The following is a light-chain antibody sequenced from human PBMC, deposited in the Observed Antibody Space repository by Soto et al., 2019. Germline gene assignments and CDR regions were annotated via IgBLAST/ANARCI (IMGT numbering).Light chain of an antibody. CDR2: DAS. Sequence: DIQMTQSPASLSASVDDRVTITCRASQAINKNLNWYRHKLGKAPELLIYDASDSQAGVPSRFSGSGSGADFTLIISGLQPEDFATYYCQQSYNSPYTFGQGTKLEIK. J-gene: IGKJ2*01. V-gene: IGKV1-39*01. CDR1: QAINKN. CDR3: QQSYNSPYT.